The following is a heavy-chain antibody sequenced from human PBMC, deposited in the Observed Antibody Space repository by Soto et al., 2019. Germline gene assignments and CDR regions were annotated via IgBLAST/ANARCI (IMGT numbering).Heavy chain of an antibody. J-gene: IGHJ4*02. D-gene: IGHD6-19*01. V-gene: IGHV1-46*01. Sequence: ASVKVSCKASGYTFSNYYIHWVRQAPGQGLEWMGVINPSAGRTSYAQKFQGRVTMTRDTSTSTVYMKLSSLRSEDTAVYYCATRIEVAKFPPEYWGQGTLVTVSS. CDR2: INPSAGRT. CDR3: ATRIEVAKFPPEY. CDR1: GYTFSNYY.